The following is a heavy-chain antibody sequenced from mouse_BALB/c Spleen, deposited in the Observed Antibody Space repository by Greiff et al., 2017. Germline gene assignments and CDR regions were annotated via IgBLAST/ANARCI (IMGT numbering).Heavy chain of an antibody. V-gene: IGHV1S126*01. CDR2: IDPSDSET. J-gene: IGHJ2*01. Sequence: VQLQESGPQLVRPGASVKISCKASGYSFTSYWMHWVKQRPGQGLEWIGMIDPSDSETRLNQKFKDKATLTVDKSSSTAYMQLSSPTSEDSAVYYCARGGPFFDYWGQGTTLTVSS. CDR3: ARGGPFFDY. CDR1: GYSFTSYW.